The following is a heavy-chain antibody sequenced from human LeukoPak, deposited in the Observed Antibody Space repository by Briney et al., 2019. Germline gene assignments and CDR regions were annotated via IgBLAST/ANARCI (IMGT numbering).Heavy chain of an antibody. CDR3: ARENTYSESYLTHFDY. J-gene: IGHJ4*02. Sequence: PGGSLRLSCAAYGFTFSSYNLNWVRLAPGKGLDSVSSISSSSSYIYYADSLKGRFTISRDNAENSLYLQMHNLRAEDTAVYYCARENTYSESYLTHFDYWGQGTLVTVSS. V-gene: IGHV3-21*01. CDR1: GFTFSSYN. CDR2: ISSSSSYI. D-gene: IGHD1-26*01.